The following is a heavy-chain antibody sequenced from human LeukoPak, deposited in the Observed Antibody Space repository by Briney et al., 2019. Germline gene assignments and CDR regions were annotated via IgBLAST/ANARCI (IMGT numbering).Heavy chain of an antibody. CDR1: GFTFSSYG. CDR3: AKDLDY. CDR2: ISYDGSDK. J-gene: IGHJ4*02. V-gene: IGHV3-30*18. Sequence: GGSLRLACAASGFTFSSYGLHWVRQAPGKGLEWVAVISYDGSDKNYADSVKGRFTISRDNSKNTLYLQMSSLGAEDTAVYYCAKDLDYWGQGTLVTASP.